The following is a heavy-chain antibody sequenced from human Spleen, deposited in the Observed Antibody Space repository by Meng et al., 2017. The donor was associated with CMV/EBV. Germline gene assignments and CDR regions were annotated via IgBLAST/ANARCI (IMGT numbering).Heavy chain of an antibody. V-gene: IGHV4-34*01. CDR1: GGSFSGYY. D-gene: IGHD3-3*01. Sequence: ESLKISCAVYGGSFSGYYWSWIRQPPGKGLEWIGEINHSGSTNYNPSLKSRVTISVDTSKNQFSLKLSSVTAADTAVYYCARDRSYYDFWSGLPFYGMDVWGQGTTVTVSS. CDR3: ARDRSYYDFWSGLPFYGMDV. J-gene: IGHJ6*02. CDR2: INHSGST.